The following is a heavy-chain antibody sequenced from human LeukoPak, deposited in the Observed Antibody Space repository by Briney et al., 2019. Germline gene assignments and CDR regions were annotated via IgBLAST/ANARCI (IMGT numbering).Heavy chain of an antibody. D-gene: IGHD6-6*01. V-gene: IGHV4-61*10. CDR1: GGSISSGSYY. Sequence: PSETLSLTCTVSGGSISSGSYYWSWIRQPAGKGLEWIGYIYYSGSTNYNPSLKSRVTISVDTSKNQFSLKLNSVTAADTAVYYCARNLEYRSSSWVYWGQGTLVTVSS. J-gene: IGHJ4*02. CDR2: IYYSGST. CDR3: ARNLEYRSSSWVY.